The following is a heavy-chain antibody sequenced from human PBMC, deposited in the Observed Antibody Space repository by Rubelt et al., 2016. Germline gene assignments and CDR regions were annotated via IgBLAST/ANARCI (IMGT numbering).Heavy chain of an antibody. J-gene: IGHJ4*02. V-gene: IGHV1-2*02. CDR3: ARDLYKGPRWLVAY. Sequence: QVQLVQSGAEVKKPGASVKVSCKASGYTFTGYYMHWVRQAPGQGLEWMGWINPNSGGTNYAQKFHGRVTRTRDTSISTADMELSRLRSDDTAVYYCARDLYKGPRWLVAYWGQGTLVTVSS. D-gene: IGHD6-19*01. CDR1: GYTFTGYY. CDR2: INPNSGGT.